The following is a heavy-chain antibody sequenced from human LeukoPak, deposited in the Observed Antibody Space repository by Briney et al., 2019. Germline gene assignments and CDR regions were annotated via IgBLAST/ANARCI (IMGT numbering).Heavy chain of an antibody. CDR3: ARETPDSSGWD. Sequence: GGSLRLSCAASRFTFRNNWMSWVGQAPGKGLEWVANIKQDGSEKNYVDSVKGRFIISRDNAKNSLYLQMNSLRAEDTAVYYCARETPDSSGWDWGQGTLVTVSS. CDR1: RFTFRNNW. V-gene: IGHV3-7*01. J-gene: IGHJ4*02. D-gene: IGHD6-19*01. CDR2: IKQDGSEK.